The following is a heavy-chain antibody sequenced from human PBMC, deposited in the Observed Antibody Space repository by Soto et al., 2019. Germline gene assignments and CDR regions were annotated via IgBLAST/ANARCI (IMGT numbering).Heavy chain of an antibody. CDR1: GGTLSSYA. CDR2: IIPIFGTA. J-gene: IGHJ5*02. V-gene: IGHV1-69*13. CDR3: AREVGATLNWFDP. D-gene: IGHD1-26*01. Sequence: SVKVSCKASGGTLSSYAISWVRQAPGQGLEWMGGIIPIFGTANYAQKFQGRVTITADESTSTAYMELSSLRSEDTAVYYCAREVGATLNWFDPWGQGTLVTVSS.